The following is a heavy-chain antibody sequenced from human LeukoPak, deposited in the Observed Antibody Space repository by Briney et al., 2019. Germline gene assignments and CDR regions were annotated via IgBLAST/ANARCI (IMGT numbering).Heavy chain of an antibody. CDR1: GFPFSSYW. CDR3: AKEGRSLQTY. J-gene: IGHJ4*02. D-gene: IGHD5-24*01. V-gene: IGHV3-7*03. Sequence: GGFLRLSCVASGFPFSSYWMSWVRLAPGKGLEWVANIKEDGTETYYVDSVKGRFTISRDNAKNSLYLQMNSLRVEDTAVYYCAKEGRSLQTYWGQGTLVTVSS. CDR2: IKEDGTET.